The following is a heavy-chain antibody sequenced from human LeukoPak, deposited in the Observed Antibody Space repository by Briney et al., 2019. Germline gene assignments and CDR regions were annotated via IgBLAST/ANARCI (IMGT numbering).Heavy chain of an antibody. D-gene: IGHD2-21*02. J-gene: IGHJ4*02. CDR3: ARVTRWAGLDF. CDR1: GGSISSHY. CDR2: IYYSGST. Sequence: TSETLSLTCTVSGGSISSHYWSWIRQPPGKGLEWIGYIYYSGSTYYNPSLKSRLTISVDTSENQFSLHLTSVTAADTAVYFCARVTRWAGLDFWGQGTLVTVSS. V-gene: IGHV4-30-4*01.